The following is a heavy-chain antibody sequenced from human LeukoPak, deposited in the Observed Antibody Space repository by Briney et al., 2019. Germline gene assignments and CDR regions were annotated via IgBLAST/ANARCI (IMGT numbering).Heavy chain of an antibody. J-gene: IGHJ2*01. V-gene: IGHV3-30-3*01. Sequence: GGSLRLSCAASGFTFSSYAMHWVRQAPGKGLEWVAVISYDGSNKYSADSVKGRFTISRDNSKNTLYLQMNSLRAEDTAVWYCARETSDWYFDLWGRGTLATVSS. CDR3: ARETSDWYFDL. CDR1: GFTFSSYA. CDR2: ISYDGSNK.